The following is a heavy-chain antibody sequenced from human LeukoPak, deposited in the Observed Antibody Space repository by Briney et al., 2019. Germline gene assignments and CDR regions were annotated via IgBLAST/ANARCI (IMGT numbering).Heavy chain of an antibody. CDR2: SHPINSDT. CDR3: ARHQYYYDSSGNYGWFDS. V-gene: IGHV5-51*01. D-gene: IGHD3-22*01. J-gene: IGHJ5*01. Sequence: GESLKISCKGSGFNFTAYWIAWERQMPGKGLEWMGISHPINSDTKYSPSFQGQVTISADKSSSTAYLQWNSLKASDTAMYYCARHQYYYDSSGNYGWFDSWGQGTLVTVSS. CDR1: GFNFTAYW.